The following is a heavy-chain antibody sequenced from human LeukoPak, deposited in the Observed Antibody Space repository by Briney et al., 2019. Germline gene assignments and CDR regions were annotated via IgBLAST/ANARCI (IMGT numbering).Heavy chain of an antibody. D-gene: IGHD3-22*01. Sequence: GASVKVSCKASGYTFTSYYIFWVRQAPGQGLEWMGIINPRTGSTSYSQKFQGRVTMTRDMSTSTVYMELSSLRSEDTALYYCARVAWEPYYYDSSGLGPFDIWGQGTMVTVSS. CDR2: INPRTGST. V-gene: IGHV1-46*01. CDR1: GYTFTSYY. CDR3: ARVAWEPYYYDSSGLGPFDI. J-gene: IGHJ3*02.